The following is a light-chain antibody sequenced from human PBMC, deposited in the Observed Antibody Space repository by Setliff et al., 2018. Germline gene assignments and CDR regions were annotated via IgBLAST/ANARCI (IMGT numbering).Light chain of an antibody. CDR2: GTN. CDR1: SSNIGAGYD. V-gene: IGLV1-40*01. J-gene: IGLJ1*01. Sequence: QSVLTQPPSVSAAPGQGITISCTGTSSNIGAGYDVHWYQQLPGAAPKLLIFGTNNRPSGVPDQFSGSKSGTSASLAITGLQAADEADYYCQSYDTSLNDYVFGTGTKVTV. CDR3: QSYDTSLNDYV.